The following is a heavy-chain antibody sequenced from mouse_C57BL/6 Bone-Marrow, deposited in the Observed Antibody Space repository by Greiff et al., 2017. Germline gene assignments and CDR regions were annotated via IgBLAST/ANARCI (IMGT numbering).Heavy chain of an antibody. J-gene: IGHJ1*03. CDR3: ARSDTTVAPHFDV. D-gene: IGHD1-1*01. V-gene: IGHV1-85*01. CDR2: IYPRDGST. CDR1: GYTFTSYD. Sequence: QVQLQQSGPELVKPGASVKLSCKASGYTFTSYDINWVKQRPGPGLEWIGWIYPRDGSTKYNEKFKGKATLTVDTSSSTAYMELHSLTSEDSAVYFCARSDTTVAPHFDVWGTGTTVTVSS.